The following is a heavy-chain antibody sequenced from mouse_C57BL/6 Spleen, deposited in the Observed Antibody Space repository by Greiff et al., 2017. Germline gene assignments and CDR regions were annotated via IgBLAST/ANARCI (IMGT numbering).Heavy chain of an antibody. CDR3: TTTVVATDFDY. V-gene: IGHV14-1*01. Sequence: VQLQQSGAELVRPGASVKLSCTASGFNFKDYYMHWVKQRPEQGLEWIGRIDPEDGDTDYAPKFQGKATMTADTSSNTAYLQLSSLTSEDTAVYYCTTTVVATDFDYWGQGTTLTVSS. D-gene: IGHD1-1*01. CDR2: IDPEDGDT. J-gene: IGHJ2*01. CDR1: GFNFKDYY.